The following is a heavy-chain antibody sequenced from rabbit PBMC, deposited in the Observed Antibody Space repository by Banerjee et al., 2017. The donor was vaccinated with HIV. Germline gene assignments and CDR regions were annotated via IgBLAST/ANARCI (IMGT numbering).Heavy chain of an antibody. CDR1: GFSFSSSYW. Sequence: ELVESGGGLVQPGESLQLTCTASGFSFSSSYWMCWVRQAPGKGLEWIACIGAGSTYYATWAKGRFTISKTSSTTVTLQMTSLTAADTATYFCVRETETYAAYAGYGYYFNLWGQGTLVTVS. D-gene: IGHD6-1*01. CDR2: IGAGST. CDR3: VRETETYAAYAGYGYYFNL. J-gene: IGHJ4*01. V-gene: IGHV1S45*01.